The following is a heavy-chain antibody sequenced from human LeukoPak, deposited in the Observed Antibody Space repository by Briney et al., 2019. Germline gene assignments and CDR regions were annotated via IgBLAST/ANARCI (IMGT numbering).Heavy chain of an antibody. V-gene: IGHV3-53*01. Sequence: YSGGATYYADSVRGRFTISRDNSKNMVSLQMTSLGAEDTAVYYCARQYTYYYESSGYGYFDYWGQGTLVTASS. CDR3: ARQYTYYYESSGYGYFDY. D-gene: IGHD3-22*01. CDR2: YSGGAT. J-gene: IGHJ4*02.